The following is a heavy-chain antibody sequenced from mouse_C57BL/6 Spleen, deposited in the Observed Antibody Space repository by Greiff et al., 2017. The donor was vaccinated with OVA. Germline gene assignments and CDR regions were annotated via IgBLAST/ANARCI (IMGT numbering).Heavy chain of an antibody. D-gene: IGHD1-1*01. CDR1: GYSFTGYY. V-gene: IGHV1-31*01. Sequence: EVQLQQSGPELVKPGASVTLSCKASGYSFTGYYMHWVKQSHGQILDWIGYIYPYNGVTKYNQKFKGKATLTIDTSSSTAYMALRSLTSEDSAVSDFSHGATVVASHGCVDVWGTGTTLTVSS. CDR2: IYPYNGVT. J-gene: IGHJ1*03. CDR3: SHGATVVASHGCVDV.